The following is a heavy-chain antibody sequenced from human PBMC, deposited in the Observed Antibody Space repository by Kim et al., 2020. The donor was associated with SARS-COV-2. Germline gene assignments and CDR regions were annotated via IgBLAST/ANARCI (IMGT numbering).Heavy chain of an antibody. CDR1: GFTFDDYT. J-gene: IGHJ4*02. CDR2: ISWDGGST. CDR3: AKDIRPYYYGSGLGY. Sequence: GGSLRLSCAASGFTFDDYTMHWVRQAPGKGLEWVSLISWDGGSTYYADSVKGRFTISRDNSKNSLYLQMNSLRTEDTALYYCAKDIRPYYYGSGLGYWGQGTLVTVSS. D-gene: IGHD3-10*01. V-gene: IGHV3-43*01.